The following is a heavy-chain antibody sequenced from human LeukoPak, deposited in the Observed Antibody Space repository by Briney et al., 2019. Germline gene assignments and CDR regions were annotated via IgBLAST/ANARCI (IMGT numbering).Heavy chain of an antibody. CDR3: AKDQAVAGTLAIFDY. Sequence: GRSLRLSCAASGFTFSSYGMHWVRQAPGKGLEWVAVISYDESNKYYADSVEGRFTISRDNSKNTLYLQMNSLRAEDTAVYYCAKDQAVAGTLAIFDYWGQGTLVTVSS. CDR1: GFTFSSYG. J-gene: IGHJ4*02. V-gene: IGHV3-30*18. D-gene: IGHD6-19*01. CDR2: ISYDESNK.